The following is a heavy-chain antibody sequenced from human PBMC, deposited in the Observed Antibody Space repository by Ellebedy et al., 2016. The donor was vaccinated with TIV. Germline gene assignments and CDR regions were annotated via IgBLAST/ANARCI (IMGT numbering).Heavy chain of an antibody. CDR1: GVSITSHF. CDR3: ARHGPQWFDACDI. J-gene: IGHJ3*02. D-gene: IGHD3-22*01. CDR2: LHPSGTP. V-gene: IGHV4-4*07. Sequence: PSETLSLTCAVSGVSITSHFWTWIRQPAGGGLEWIGRLHPSGTPNYNPSLKSRVIMSRDTSKDQFSLKLSSVTAADTAVNYCARHGPQWFDACDIWGQGTLVTVSS.